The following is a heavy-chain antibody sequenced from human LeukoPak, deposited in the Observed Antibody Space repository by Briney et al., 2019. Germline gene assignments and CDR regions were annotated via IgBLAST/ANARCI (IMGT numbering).Heavy chain of an antibody. Sequence: SETLSLTCTVSGGSISSYYWSWIRQPPGKGLEWIGYIYYSGSTNYNPSLKSRVTISVDTSKNQFSLKLSSVTAADTAVYYCARDLGDYVWGSYRYRVGDDWGQGTLVTVSS. J-gene: IGHJ4*02. CDR3: ARDLGDYVWGSYRYRVGDD. CDR1: GGSISSYY. V-gene: IGHV4-59*12. D-gene: IGHD3-16*02. CDR2: IYYSGST.